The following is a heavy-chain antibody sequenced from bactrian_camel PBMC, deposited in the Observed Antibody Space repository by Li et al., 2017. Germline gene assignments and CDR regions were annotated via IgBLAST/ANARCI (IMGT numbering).Heavy chain of an antibody. J-gene: IGHJ4*01. CDR2: ILASGSGA. Sequence: HVQLVESGGGSVQAGGSLRLSCAFSGYTYSGHCMGWFRQAPGKGLEWVATILASGSGAHYPDSVEGRFTISRDNAKNKLYLQMNNLKIEDTAVYYCARGGRLTSVSDLLAGITWRGRGTQVTVS. V-gene: IGHV3S1*01. CDR1: GYTYSGHC. CDR3: ARGGRLTSVSDLLAGITW. D-gene: IGHD6*01.